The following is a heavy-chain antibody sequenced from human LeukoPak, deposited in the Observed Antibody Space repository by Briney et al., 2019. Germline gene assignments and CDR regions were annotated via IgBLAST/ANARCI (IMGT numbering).Heavy chain of an antibody. CDR1: GFTFSNFA. CDR2: ISGSGARS. J-gene: IGHJ4*02. Sequence: GGSLRLSCAASGFTFSNFAMNWVRQAPGKGLEWVSRISGSGARSYYADSVKGRLTLSRDNSKRTLYLQMRSLRAEDTDVYFLAGGHGPTGVSSFDYWGQGTLVTVSS. V-gene: IGHV3-23*01. D-gene: IGHD1-14*01. CDR3: AGGHGPTGVSSFDY.